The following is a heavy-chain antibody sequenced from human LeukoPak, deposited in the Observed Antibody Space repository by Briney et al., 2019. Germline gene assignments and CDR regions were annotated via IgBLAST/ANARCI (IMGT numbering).Heavy chain of an antibody. Sequence: SETLSLTCTVSGGSISSYYWSWIRQPPGKGLEWIGYIYYSGSTYYNPSLKSRVTISVDTSKNQFSLKLSSVTAADTAVYYCARDAYCSSTSCYIGDDAFDIWGQGTMVTVSS. D-gene: IGHD2-2*02. J-gene: IGHJ3*02. CDR3: ARDAYCSSTSCYIGDDAFDI. CDR1: GGSISSYY. V-gene: IGHV4-59*12. CDR2: IYYSGST.